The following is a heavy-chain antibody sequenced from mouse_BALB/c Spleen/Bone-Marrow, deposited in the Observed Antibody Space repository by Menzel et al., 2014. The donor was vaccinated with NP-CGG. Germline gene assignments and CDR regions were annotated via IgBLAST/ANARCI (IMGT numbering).Heavy chain of an antibody. CDR1: GFDLRRYW. D-gene: IGHD2-1*01. J-gene: IGHJ2*01. Sequence: EVKVIESGGGLVQPGGSLKLSCAASGFDLRRYWMSWVRQAPGKGLQWIGEINPDSRTINYTPFLKDKFIISRDNAKNTLYLQMSKVRSEDTALYYCARGNYYGNLDYWGQGTPLTVSS. CDR3: ARGNYYGNLDY. V-gene: IGHV4-1*02. CDR2: INPDSRTI.